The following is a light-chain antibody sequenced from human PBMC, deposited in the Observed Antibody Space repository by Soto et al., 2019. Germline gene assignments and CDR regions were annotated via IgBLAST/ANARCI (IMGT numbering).Light chain of an antibody. Sequence: IQMTQFPSSLSASVADRLSITCRASQVITNDLGWYQQKPGKAPKRLIYAASTLQSGVPSRISGSGSGTEFTLTISSLQPEDVATYYCLQLTAYPGTFGQGTKVHIK. CDR2: AAS. V-gene: IGKV1-17*01. CDR3: LQLTAYPGT. CDR1: QVITND. J-gene: IGKJ1*01.